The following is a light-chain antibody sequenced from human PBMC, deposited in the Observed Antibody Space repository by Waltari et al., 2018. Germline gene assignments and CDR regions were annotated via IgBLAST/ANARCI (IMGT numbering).Light chain of an antibody. CDR3: QQYNSHSPLTPLT. J-gene: IGKJ4*01. Sequence: DIQMTQSPSSLSASVGDRVTITCRASQSISSYLNWYQQKPGKAPKLLIYAASSLQSGVPSRFSGSGSGTEFTLTITSLQPDDFATYYCQQYNSHSPLTPLTFGGGTKVEIK. CDR1: QSISSY. CDR2: AAS. V-gene: IGKV1-39*01.